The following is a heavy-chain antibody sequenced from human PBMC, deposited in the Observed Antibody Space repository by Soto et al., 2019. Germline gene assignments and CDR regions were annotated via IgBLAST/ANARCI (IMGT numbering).Heavy chain of an antibody. D-gene: IGHD2-21*02. CDR2: IPQEGSDG. CDR3: ARDQLILPAHDFSYGSDV. Sequence: GGSLRLSCEVSGFTLSMYSMTWVRQAPGKGLEWVAKIPQEGSDGHYVDSVKGRFTISRDNAKNSVYLQMNSLRAEDTAVYYCARDQLILPAHDFSYGSDVCGPGAKVTVSS. V-gene: IGHV3-7*03. CDR1: GFTLSMYS. J-gene: IGHJ6*02.